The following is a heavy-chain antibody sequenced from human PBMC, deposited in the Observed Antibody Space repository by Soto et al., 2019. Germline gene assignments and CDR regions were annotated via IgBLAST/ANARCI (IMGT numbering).Heavy chain of an antibody. CDR1: GGSFSGYY. CDR3: ARQGPHGANWVRYFDS. CDR2: IYHSGST. Sequence: PSETLSLTCAVYGGSFSGYYWCWIRHPPGKGLEWIGSIYHSGSTYYNPSLKSRVTISVDTSKNQFSLKLSSVTAADTAVYYCARQGPHGANWVRYFDSWGQGTLVTVSS. J-gene: IGHJ4*02. D-gene: IGHD7-27*01. V-gene: IGHV4-34*01.